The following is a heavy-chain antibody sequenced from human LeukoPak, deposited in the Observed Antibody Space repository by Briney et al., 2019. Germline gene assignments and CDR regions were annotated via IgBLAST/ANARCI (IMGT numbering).Heavy chain of an antibody. CDR2: IYSGGSP. V-gene: IGHV3-66*04. J-gene: IGHJ4*02. CDR3: ARLPSGDY. D-gene: IGHD3-10*01. CDR1: SFTVSSSY. Sequence: PGGSLRLSCAASSFTVSSSYMTWVRQAPGKGLEWVSIIYSGGSPYYADSVKGRFTISRDISKNTLYLQMNSLRAEDTAVYYCARLPSGDYWGQGTLVTVSS.